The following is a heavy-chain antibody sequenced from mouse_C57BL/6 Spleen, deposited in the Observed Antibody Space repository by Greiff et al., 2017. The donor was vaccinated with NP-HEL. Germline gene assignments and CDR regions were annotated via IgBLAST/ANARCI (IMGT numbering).Heavy chain of an antibody. V-gene: IGHV6-3*01. J-gene: IGHJ2*01. Sequence: DVMLVESGGGLVQPGGSMKLSCVASGFTFSNYWMNWVRQSPETGLEWVAQIRLKSDNYATHYAVSVKGRFTISRDDSKSSVYLQKNNLRAEDTGIYYCTGDHDDWGQGTTLTVSS. CDR2: IRLKSDNYAT. CDR3: TGDHDD. CDR1: GFTFSNYW.